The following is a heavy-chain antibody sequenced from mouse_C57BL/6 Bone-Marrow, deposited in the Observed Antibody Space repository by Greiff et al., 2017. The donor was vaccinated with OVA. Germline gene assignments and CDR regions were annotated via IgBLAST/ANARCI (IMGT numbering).Heavy chain of an antibody. CDR1: GYTFTDYY. J-gene: IGHJ2*01. CDR2: INPNNGGT. CDR3: AKGLRFFDY. V-gene: IGHV1-26*01. D-gene: IGHD1-1*01. Sequence: EVQLQQSGPELVKPGASVKISCKASGYTFTDYYMNWVKQSHGKSLEWIGDINPNNGGTSYNQKFKGKATLTVDKSSSTAYMVLRSLTSEDSAVYYCAKGLRFFDYWGQGTTLTVSS.